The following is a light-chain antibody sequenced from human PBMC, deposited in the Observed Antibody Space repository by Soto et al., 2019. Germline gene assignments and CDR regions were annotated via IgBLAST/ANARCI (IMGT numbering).Light chain of an antibody. Sequence: QSALIQPPSVSGSPGQSVTISCTGTSSDVGSYDYVSWYQQHPGTVPKPMIYNVTTQPSGVPDRFSGSRSGNSASMTISGLQAEAEGDYWRYSYTSSATYVFETGTKVTVL. CDR3: YSYTSSATYV. V-gene: IGLV2-11*01. CDR2: NVT. CDR1: SSDVGSYDY. J-gene: IGLJ1*01.